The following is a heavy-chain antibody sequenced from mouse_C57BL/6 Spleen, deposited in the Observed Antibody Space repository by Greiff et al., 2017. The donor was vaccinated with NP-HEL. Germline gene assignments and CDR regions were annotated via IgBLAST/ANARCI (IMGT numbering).Heavy chain of an antibody. CDR3: ASMVTFYFDY. J-gene: IGHJ2*01. V-gene: IGHV1-42*01. D-gene: IGHD2-2*01. CDR1: GYSFTGYY. CDR2: INPSTGGT. Sequence: VQLQQSGPELVKPGASVKISCKASGYSFTGYYMNWVKQSPEKSLEWIGEINPSTGGTTYNQKFKAKATLTVDKSSSTAYMQLKSLTSEDSAVYYSASMVTFYFDYWGQGTTLTVSS.